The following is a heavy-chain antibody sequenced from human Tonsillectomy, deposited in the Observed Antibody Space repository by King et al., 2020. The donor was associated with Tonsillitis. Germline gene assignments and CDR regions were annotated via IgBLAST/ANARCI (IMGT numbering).Heavy chain of an antibody. CDR3: ASTYGSSGYYYPFDY. J-gene: IGHJ4*02. D-gene: IGHD3-22*01. CDR2: IFHSGST. Sequence: VQLQESGPGLVKPSETLSLTCAVSGYSISSGYYWDWIRQPPGKGLEWIGSIFHSGSTYYNPSLKSRVTISVDTSKNQFFLKLSSVTAADTAVYYCASTYGSSGYYYPFDYWGQGTLVTVSS. V-gene: IGHV4-38-2*01. CDR1: GYSISSGYY.